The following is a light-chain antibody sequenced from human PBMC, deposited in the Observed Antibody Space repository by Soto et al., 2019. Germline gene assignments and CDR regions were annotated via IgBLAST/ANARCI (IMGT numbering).Light chain of an antibody. J-gene: IGLJ1*01. CDR3: ASWDDSLSGLYV. V-gene: IGLV1-47*01. Sequence: QSVVTQPPSASGTPGQRVTISCSGSSSNIGSNYVDWYQKFPGTAPKLLIYRSSQRPSGVPDRFSGSKSGTSASLAISGLRSEDEADYYCASWDDSLSGLYVFGTGTKVTVL. CDR1: SSNIGSNY. CDR2: RSS.